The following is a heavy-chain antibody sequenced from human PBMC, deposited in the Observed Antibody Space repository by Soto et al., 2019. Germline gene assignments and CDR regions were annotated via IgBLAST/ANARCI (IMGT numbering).Heavy chain of an antibody. Sequence: EVQLLESGGDLVQPGGSLRLSCAASGVTFSSYAMTWVRQAPGKGLEWVSTISGSGYSTYYADSVRGRFTISRDNYKKTLYLKMNSRRVDDTAVYYCALHGNLYDGGGYNFDYWGQGTLVTVSS. J-gene: IGHJ4*02. CDR1: GVTFSSYA. CDR3: ALHGNLYDGGGYNFDY. D-gene: IGHD3-22*01. V-gene: IGHV3-23*01. CDR2: ISGSGYST.